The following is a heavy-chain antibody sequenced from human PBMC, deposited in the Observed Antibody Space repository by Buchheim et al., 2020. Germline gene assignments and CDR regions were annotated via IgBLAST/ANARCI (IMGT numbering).Heavy chain of an antibody. D-gene: IGHD2-2*01. CDR3: ARHIVVVPAAMDNHGTFDP. Sequence: QVQLVQSGAEVKKPGSSVKVSCKASGGTFTTYPLTWVRQAPGQKFEWMGGIIPMFGTTNYAQKSQGRVTITADESTSTAYMELSSLRSEDTAVYYCARHIVVVPAAMDNHGTFDPWGQGTL. V-gene: IGHV1-69*01. CDR2: IIPMFGTT. CDR1: GGTFTTYP. J-gene: IGHJ5*02.